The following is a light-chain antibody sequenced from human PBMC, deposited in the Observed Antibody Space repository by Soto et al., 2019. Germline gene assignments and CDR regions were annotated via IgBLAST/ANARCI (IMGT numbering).Light chain of an antibody. CDR2: DAS. CDR1: QTVRNNY. CDR3: QQFSSYPLT. Sequence: EFVLPQSQGTLSLSPGESSPLSRRASQTVRNNYLAWYQQKPGQATRLLIYDASSRATGIPDRFSGGGSGTDFTLTISRLEPEEFAVYYCQQFSSYPLTVGGGNKVDIK. V-gene: IGKV3-20*01. J-gene: IGKJ4*01.